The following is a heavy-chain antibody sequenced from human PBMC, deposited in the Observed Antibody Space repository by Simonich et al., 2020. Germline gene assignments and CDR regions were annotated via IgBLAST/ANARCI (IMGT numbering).Heavy chain of an antibody. J-gene: IGHJ6*03. CDR1: GYTFTGYY. V-gene: IGHV1-2*02. CDR3: ARGALTGDYYYMDV. Sequence: QVQLVQSGAEVKKPGASVKVSCKASGYTFTGYYMHWVRQAPGQGLEGVGWHNPTIGGTNYAQKLQGRVTMTRDTSISTAYMELGRLRSDDTAVYYCARGALTGDYYYMDVWGKGTTVTVSS. D-gene: IGHD7-27*01. CDR2: HNPTIGGT.